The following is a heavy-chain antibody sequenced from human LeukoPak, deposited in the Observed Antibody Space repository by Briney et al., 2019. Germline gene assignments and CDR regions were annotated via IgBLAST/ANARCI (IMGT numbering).Heavy chain of an antibody. CDR3: ARQGGRWLQQYYFDY. CDR2: INHSGST. D-gene: IGHD5-24*01. Sequence: PSETLSLTCAAYGGSFSGYYWSWIRQPPGKGLEWIGEINHSGSTNYNPSLKSRVTISVDTSKNQFSLKLSSVTAADTAVYYCARQGGRWLQQYYFDYWGQGTLVTVSS. J-gene: IGHJ4*02. CDR1: GGSFSGYY. V-gene: IGHV4-34*01.